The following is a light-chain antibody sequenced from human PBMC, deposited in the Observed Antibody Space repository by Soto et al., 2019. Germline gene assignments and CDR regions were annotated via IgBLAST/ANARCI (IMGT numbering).Light chain of an antibody. Sequence: QSALTQPASVSGFPGQSITIPCTGTGSDIGAYNYVSWYQHHPGKAPKLLIHEVTNRPSGVSRRFSGSKSGNTASLTISGLRAEDEADYYCNSFTTSSTLLFGGGTKLTVL. CDR2: EVT. CDR3: NSFTTSSTLL. V-gene: IGLV2-14*01. J-gene: IGLJ2*01. CDR1: GSDIGAYNY.